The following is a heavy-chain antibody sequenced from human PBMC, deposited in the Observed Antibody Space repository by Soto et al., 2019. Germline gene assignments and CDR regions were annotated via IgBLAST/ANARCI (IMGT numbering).Heavy chain of an antibody. CDR1: GGTFSSYA. CDR3: ARDLSPVRAFDI. Sequence: GASVKVSCKASGGTFSSYAISWVRQAPGQGLEWMGGIIPIFGTANYAQKFQGSVTITADESTSTAYMELSSLRSEDTAVYYCARDLSPVRAFDIWGQGTMVTVSS. V-gene: IGHV1-69*13. CDR2: IIPIFGTA. J-gene: IGHJ3*02.